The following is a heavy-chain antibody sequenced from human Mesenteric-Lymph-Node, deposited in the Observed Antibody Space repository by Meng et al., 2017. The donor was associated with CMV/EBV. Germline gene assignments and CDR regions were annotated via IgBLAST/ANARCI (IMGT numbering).Heavy chain of an antibody. CDR3: ATGPYDISAYPYYDGMDV. CDR2: IYYSGST. J-gene: IGHJ6*02. D-gene: IGHD3-22*01. CDR1: GGSISSSSYY. Sequence: SETLSLTCTVSGGSISSSSYYWGWIRQPPGKGLEWIGSIYYSGSTYYNPSLKSRVTISVDTSNNQFSLKLSSVTAADTAVFYCATGPYDISAYPYYDGMDVWGQGTTVTVSS. V-gene: IGHV4-39*07.